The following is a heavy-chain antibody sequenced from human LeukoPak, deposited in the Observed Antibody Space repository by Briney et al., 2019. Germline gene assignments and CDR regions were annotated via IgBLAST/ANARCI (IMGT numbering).Heavy chain of an antibody. Sequence: GESLKIFCKGSGYTFTSYWIGWVRQMPGKGLEWMGIIYPGDSDTRYSPSFQGQVTISVDKSISTAYLQWSSLKASDTAIYYCARLPSVRGIDRYFDYWGQGTLVTVSS. V-gene: IGHV5-51*01. CDR2: IYPGDSDT. D-gene: IGHD3-10*01. J-gene: IGHJ4*02. CDR3: ARLPSVRGIDRYFDY. CDR1: GYTFTSYW.